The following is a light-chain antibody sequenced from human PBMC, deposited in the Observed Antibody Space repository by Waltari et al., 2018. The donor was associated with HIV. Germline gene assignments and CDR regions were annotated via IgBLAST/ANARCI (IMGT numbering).Light chain of an antibody. CDR1: PRLVYSDGDPY. J-gene: IGKJ4*01. CDR3: MQGTHWPVT. CDR2: KVS. V-gene: IGKV2-30*01. Sequence: DVVMTQSPLSLSVTLGQPASISCRSTPRLVYSDGDPYLSWFQQRPGQSPRRLIYKVSNRDSGVPDRFSGSGSGTDFTRKISRAEAEDVGVYYCMQGTHWPVTCGGGTKVEMK.